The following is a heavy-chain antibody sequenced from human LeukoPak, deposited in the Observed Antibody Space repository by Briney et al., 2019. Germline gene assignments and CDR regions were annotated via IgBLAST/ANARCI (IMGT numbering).Heavy chain of an antibody. Sequence: ASVKVSCKASGYTFTSYGISWVRQAPGQGLEWMGWISAYNGNTNYAQKLQGRVTMTTDTSTSTAYMELRSLRSDDTAVYYCARDPHDVVVVAATSNWFDPWGQGTLVTVSS. D-gene: IGHD2-15*01. CDR1: GYTFTSYG. CDR3: ARDPHDVVVVAATSNWFDP. CDR2: ISAYNGNT. V-gene: IGHV1-18*01. J-gene: IGHJ5*02.